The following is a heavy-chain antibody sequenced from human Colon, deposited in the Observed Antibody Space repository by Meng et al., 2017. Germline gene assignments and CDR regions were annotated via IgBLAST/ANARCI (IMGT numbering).Heavy chain of an antibody. Sequence: GGSLRLSCAASGFTFSSYNMNWVRQAPGKGLEWVSFIRSSSSYIYYADSVKGRFTISRDNAKNSLYLQMNSLRAEDTAVYYCARSISLVGGAAVGCDYWGQGTLVTVSS. D-gene: IGHD3-10*01. V-gene: IGHV3-21*01. J-gene: IGHJ4*02. CDR3: ARSISLVGGAAVGCDY. CDR2: IRSSSSYI. CDR1: GFTFSSYN.